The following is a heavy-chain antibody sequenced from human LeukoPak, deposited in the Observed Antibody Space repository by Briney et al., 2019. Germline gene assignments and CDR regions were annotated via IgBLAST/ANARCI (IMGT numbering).Heavy chain of an antibody. D-gene: IGHD6-19*01. CDR3: ARLSTSVAGGDH. Sequence: GGSLRLSCAASGFNFNAYSMNWVRQTPGKGLEWVANIKKDGSEEYYVDSVKTRFTISRDNAKNSLYLQLNSLIVEDTAVYYCARLSTSVAGGDHWGQGTLVTVSS. J-gene: IGHJ4*02. V-gene: IGHV3-7*01. CDR2: IKKDGSEE. CDR1: GFNFNAYS.